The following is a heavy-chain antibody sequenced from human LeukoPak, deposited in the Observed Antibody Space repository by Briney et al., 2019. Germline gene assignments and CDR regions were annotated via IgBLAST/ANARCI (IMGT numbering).Heavy chain of an antibody. V-gene: IGHV3-23*01. D-gene: IGHD2-21*02. CDR3: AKGDYGDYLHYMDV. CDR2: ISGSGGFT. J-gene: IGHJ6*03. CDR1: GFTFSSYG. Sequence: GGSLRLSCAASGFTFSSYGMSWVRQAPGKGLEWVSGISGSGGFTYYADSLKGRFTISRDNSKNTLYLRMNSLRDEDTAVYHCAKGDYGDYLHYMDVWGKGTTVTVSS.